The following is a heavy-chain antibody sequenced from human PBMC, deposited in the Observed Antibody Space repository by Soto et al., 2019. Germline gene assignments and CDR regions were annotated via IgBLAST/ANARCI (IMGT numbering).Heavy chain of an antibody. D-gene: IGHD3-3*01. J-gene: IGHJ5*02. CDR3: ARGQQYYDFWSGYYPSRNWFDP. CDR2: MNPNSGNT. Sequence: GASVKVSCKASGYPFTGPYIYWVRQATGQGLEWKGWMNPNSGNTGYAQKFQGRVTMTRNTSISTAYMELSSLRSEDTAVYYCARGQQYYDFWSGYYPSRNWFDPWGQGTLVTVSS. V-gene: IGHV1-8*02. CDR1: GYPFTGPY.